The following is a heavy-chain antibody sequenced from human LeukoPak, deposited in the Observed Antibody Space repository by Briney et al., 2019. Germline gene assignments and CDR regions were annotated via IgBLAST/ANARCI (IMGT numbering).Heavy chain of an antibody. J-gene: IGHJ4*02. CDR3: ARDLGARGY. D-gene: IGHD3-16*01. V-gene: IGHV3-23*01. CDR1: GFTFSSYA. CDR2: ISGSGGST. Sequence: AGGSLRLSCVASGFTFSSYAMSWVRQAPGKGLEWVSAISGSGGSTYYADSVKGRFTISRDNANNSLYLQMNSLRADDTAVHYCARDLGARGYWGRGILVTVSS.